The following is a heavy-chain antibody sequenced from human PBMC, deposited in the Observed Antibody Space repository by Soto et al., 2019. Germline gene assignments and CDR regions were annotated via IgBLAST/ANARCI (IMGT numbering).Heavy chain of an antibody. V-gene: IGHV3-48*03. CDR1: GFTFSNYE. CDR2: ITSGGDTI. J-gene: IGHJ4*02. Sequence: SLRRSCAASGFTFSNYEMNWVRQAPGKGLEWLSYITSGGDTIDYADSVKGRFTISRDNAKNSLYLQMNSLRAEDTAIYYCARDLGRLAYFDYWGQGTLVTVSS. D-gene: IGHD1-26*01. CDR3: ARDLGRLAYFDY.